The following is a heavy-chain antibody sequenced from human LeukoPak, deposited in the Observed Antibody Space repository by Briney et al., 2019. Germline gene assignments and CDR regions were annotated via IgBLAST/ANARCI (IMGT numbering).Heavy chain of an antibody. CDR3: ARLWMVVAATKSSTDYYYMDV. CDR2: IYYSGST. CDR1: GGSISSSSYY. J-gene: IGHJ6*03. D-gene: IGHD2-15*01. Sequence: SETLSLTCTVSGGSISSSSYYWGWIRQPPGKGLEWIGSIYYSGSTYYNPSLKSRVTISVDTSKNQFSLKLSSVTAADTAVYYCARLWMVVAATKSSTDYYYMDVWGKGTTVTISS. V-gene: IGHV4-39*01.